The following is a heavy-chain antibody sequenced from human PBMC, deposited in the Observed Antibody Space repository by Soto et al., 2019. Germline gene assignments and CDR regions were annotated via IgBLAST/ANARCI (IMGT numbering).Heavy chain of an antibody. Sequence: SETLSLTCAVSGGSISSGGYSWSWIRQPPGKGLEWTGYIYHSGSTYYNPSLKSRVTISVDRSKNQFSLKLSSVTAADTAVYYCARAGGEMNFDYWGQGTLVTVSS. CDR1: GGSISSGGYS. D-gene: IGHD4-17*01. J-gene: IGHJ4*02. V-gene: IGHV4-30-2*01. CDR3: ARAGGEMNFDY. CDR2: IYHSGST.